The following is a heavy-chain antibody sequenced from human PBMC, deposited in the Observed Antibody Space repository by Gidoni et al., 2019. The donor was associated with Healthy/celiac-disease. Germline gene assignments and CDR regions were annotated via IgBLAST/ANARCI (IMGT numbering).Heavy chain of an antibody. CDR1: GGSISSYY. Sequence: QVQLQESGPGLVKPSETLSLTCTVSGGSISSYYWSWIRQPPGKGLEWIGYIYYSGSTNYNPSLKSRVTISVDTSKNQFSLKLSSVTAADTAVYYCARVGVTSGNYFDYWGQGTLVTVSS. CDR2: IYYSGST. V-gene: IGHV4-59*01. CDR3: ARVGVTSGNYFDY. D-gene: IGHD2-21*02. J-gene: IGHJ4*02.